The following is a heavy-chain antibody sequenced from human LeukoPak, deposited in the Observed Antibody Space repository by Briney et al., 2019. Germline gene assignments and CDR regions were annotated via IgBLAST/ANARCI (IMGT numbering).Heavy chain of an antibody. V-gene: IGHV3-30-3*01. CDR1: GFTFSSFA. CDR3: AREITMIVVVITGYFDY. CDR2: ISYDGSNK. Sequence: GRSLRLSCAASGFTFSSFAMHWVRQAPGKGLEWVAVISYDGSNKYYADSVKGRFTIYRDNSKNTLYLQMNSLRAEDTAVYYCAREITMIVVVITGYFDYWGQGTLVTVSS. J-gene: IGHJ4*02. D-gene: IGHD3-22*01.